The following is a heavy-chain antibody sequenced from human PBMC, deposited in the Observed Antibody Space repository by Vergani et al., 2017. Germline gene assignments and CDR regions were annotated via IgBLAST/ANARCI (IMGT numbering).Heavy chain of an antibody. CDR3: ARAGLVGATSFDY. D-gene: IGHD1-26*01. CDR1: GGSFSGYY. J-gene: IGHJ4*02. CDR2: INHSGST. V-gene: IGHV4-34*01. Sequence: QVQLQQWGAGLLKPSETLSLTCAVYGGSFSGYYWSWIRQPPGKGLEWIGEINHSGSTNYNPSLKGRATISVDTSKNQFSLKLSSVTAADTAVYYCARAGLVGATSFDYWGQGTLVTVSS.